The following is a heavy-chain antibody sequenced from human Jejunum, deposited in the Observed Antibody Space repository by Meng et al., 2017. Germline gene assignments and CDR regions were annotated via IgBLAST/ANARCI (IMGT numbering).Heavy chain of an antibody. J-gene: IGHJ4*02. Sequence: VGAGGVLAKPGGALSCSGAASGFSFHDYYLMWLRQAQGKVLVWVSYIWGSVCKIYCADSVKGRFTISRDNAKTSMYLQMDSPRADDTAGYYCARVRTGRVLVDHWGQGTLVTVSS. D-gene: IGHD1-14*01. CDR3: ARVRTGRVLVDH. CDR1: GFSFHDYY. V-gene: IGHV3-11*01. CDR2: IWGSVCKI.